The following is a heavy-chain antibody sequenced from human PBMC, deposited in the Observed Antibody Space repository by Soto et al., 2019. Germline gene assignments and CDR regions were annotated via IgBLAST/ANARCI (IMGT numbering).Heavy chain of an antibody. CDR2: IIPMFGTP. CDR3: ARDRDFGNYFDSAY. Sequence: SVKVSCKASGGTFDTYAVSWVRQAPGRGLEWMGGIIPMFGTPYYAQRFQGRVTISADESAGTAYMELSSLRSDDTAVYYCARDRDFGNYFDSAYWGQGTLVTVSS. D-gene: IGHD3-22*01. CDR1: GGTFDTYA. J-gene: IGHJ4*02. V-gene: IGHV1-69*13.